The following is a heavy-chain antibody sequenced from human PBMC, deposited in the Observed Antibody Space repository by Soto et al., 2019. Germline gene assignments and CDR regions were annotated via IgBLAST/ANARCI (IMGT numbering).Heavy chain of an antibody. CDR1: GYTFTSYD. J-gene: IGHJ3*02. CDR2: MNPNNGNT. V-gene: IGHV1-8*01. Sequence: QVQLVQSGAEVRKPGASVKVSCKASGYTFTSYDTHWVRQATGQGLEWMGCMNPNNGNTGYAQKFQGRVTMTRNTSISTAYMELSSLRSDDTAAYYCARAFSTSWRDAFDIWGPGTMVTVSS. D-gene: IGHD2-2*01. CDR3: ARAFSTSWRDAFDI.